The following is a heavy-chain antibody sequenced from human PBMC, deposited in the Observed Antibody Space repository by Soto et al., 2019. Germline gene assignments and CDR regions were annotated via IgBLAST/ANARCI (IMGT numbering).Heavy chain of an antibody. J-gene: IGHJ6*02. CDR1: GGSISSYY. D-gene: IGHD3-22*01. CDR2: IYYSGST. V-gene: IGHV4-59*01. CDR3: ARTRYDPEDYYYYGMDV. Sequence: SETLSLTCTVSGGSISSYYWSWIRQPPGKGLEWIGYIYYSGSTNYNPSLKSRVTISVDTSKNQFSLKLSSVTAADTAVYYCARTRYDPEDYYYYGMDVWGQGTTVTVSS.